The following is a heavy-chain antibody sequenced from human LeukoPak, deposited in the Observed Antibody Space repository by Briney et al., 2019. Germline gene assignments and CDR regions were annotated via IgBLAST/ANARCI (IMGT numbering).Heavy chain of an antibody. CDR3: AKDRDPYGLGSYATFDS. J-gene: IGHJ4*02. CDR2: IKQDGSEK. D-gene: IGHD3-10*01. V-gene: IGHV3-7*03. CDR1: GFTFSSYW. Sequence: PGGSLRLSCAASGFTFSSYWMSWVRLAPGKGLEWVANIKQDGSEKYYVDSVKGRFTISRDNAKNTLFLQMNSLRPEDTAFFYCAKDRDPYGLGSYATFDSWGQGTLVTVSP.